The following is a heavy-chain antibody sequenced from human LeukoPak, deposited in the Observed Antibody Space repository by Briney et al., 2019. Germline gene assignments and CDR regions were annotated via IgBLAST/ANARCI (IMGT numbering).Heavy chain of an antibody. V-gene: IGHV3-21*01. CDR3: ARGGSTAGYYFDY. Sequence: KSGGSLRLSCAASTFTLNTYTMNWVRQAPGKGLEWVSSISSSSNYIYYADSVKGRFTISRDNAKNSLYLQMDNLRAEDTAVYYCARGGSTAGYYFDYWGQGTLVTVSS. CDR2: ISSSSNYI. CDR1: TFTLNTYT. J-gene: IGHJ4*02. D-gene: IGHD6-13*01.